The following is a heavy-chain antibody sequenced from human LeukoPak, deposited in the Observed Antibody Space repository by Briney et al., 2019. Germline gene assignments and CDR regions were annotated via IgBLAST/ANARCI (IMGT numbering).Heavy chain of an antibody. CDR1: GYTLTELS. V-gene: IGHV1-24*01. CDR3: ATVHISSWTIFDY. CDR2: FDPEDGET. J-gene: IGHJ4*02. Sequence: GASVKLSCKVSGYTLTELSMHWMRLAPGKGLEWMGGFDPEDGETIYAQKFQGRVTMTEDTSTDTAYMELSSLRSEDTAVYYCATVHISSWTIFDYWGEGTLVTVSS. D-gene: IGHD6-13*01.